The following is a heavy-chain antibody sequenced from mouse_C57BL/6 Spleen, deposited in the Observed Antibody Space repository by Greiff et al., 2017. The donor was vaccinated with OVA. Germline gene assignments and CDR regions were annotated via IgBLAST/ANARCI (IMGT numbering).Heavy chain of an antibody. Sequence: QVQLKESGAELVRPGASVPLSGKASGYTFTDYAMHWVKQTPVHGLEWIGAIDPATGGTAYNQKFKGKAILTADKSSSTAYMELRSLTSEVSAVYYCTRWIYGSSPYYFDYWGQGTTLTVAS. V-gene: IGHV1-15*01. J-gene: IGHJ2*01. CDR1: GYTFTDYA. CDR3: TRWIYGSSPYYFDY. CDR2: IDPATGGT. D-gene: IGHD1-1*01.